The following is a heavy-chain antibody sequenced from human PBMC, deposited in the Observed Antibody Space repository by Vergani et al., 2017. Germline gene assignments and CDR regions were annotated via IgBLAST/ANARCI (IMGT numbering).Heavy chain of an antibody. CDR2: ISPDGFST. CDR3: AREPPLTGFFDY. CDR1: GYTFTANN. J-gene: IGHJ4*02. V-gene: IGHV1-46*03. Sequence: QVQLVQPGAEVGKPGASVKISCKAPGYTFTANNIHWVRQALEQGLEWGGVISPDGFSTFYAQKFQGRVTITRDTSTSTVYVEVTSLRSDDTAVYYCAREPPLTGFFDYWSQRTLVTVSS. D-gene: IGHD3-9*01.